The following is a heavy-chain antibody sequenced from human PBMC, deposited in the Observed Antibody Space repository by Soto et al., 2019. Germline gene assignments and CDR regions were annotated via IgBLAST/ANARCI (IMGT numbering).Heavy chain of an antibody. CDR3: ARDRLAGYLPNYYSYYGMDV. CDR1: GGTFSSYA. J-gene: IGHJ6*02. Sequence: SLQVSCKASGGTFSSYAISWVRQAPGQGLEWMGGIIPIFGTANYAQKFQGRVTITADESMSTAYMELSSLRSEDTAVYYCARDRLAGYLPNYYSYYGMDVWGQGTTVTVSS. CDR2: IIPIFGTA. V-gene: IGHV1-69*13. D-gene: IGHD6-13*01.